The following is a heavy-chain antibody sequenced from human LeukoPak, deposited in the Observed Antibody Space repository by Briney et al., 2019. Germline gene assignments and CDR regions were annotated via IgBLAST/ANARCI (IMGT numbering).Heavy chain of an antibody. D-gene: IGHD3-22*01. CDR2: LYAGGTT. CDR3: ASYHDSSAHAPGGSAH. V-gene: IGHV3-66*01. J-gene: IGHJ4*02. Sequence: GGSLRLSCAASGFTVSSNYMSWVRQAPGKGLEWVSVLYAGGTTNYADSVKGRFTISRDNSKNTLYLQMNSLRAEDTAVYYCASYHDSSAHAPGGSAHWGQGTLVTVSS. CDR1: GFTVSSNY.